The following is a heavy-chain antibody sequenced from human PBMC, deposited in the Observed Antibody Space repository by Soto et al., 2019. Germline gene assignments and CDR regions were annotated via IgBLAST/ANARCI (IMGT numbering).Heavy chain of an antibody. J-gene: IGHJ4*02. V-gene: IGHV3-23*01. CDR1: GFTFSSYA. Sequence: GGSLRLSCAASGFTFSSYAMSWVRQAPGKGLEWVSAISGSGGSTYYADSVKGRLTISRDNSKNTLYLQMNSLRAEDTAVYYCAKDQYYYDSSGYKGYFDYWGQGTLVTVSS. CDR2: ISGSGGST. CDR3: AKDQYYYDSSGYKGYFDY. D-gene: IGHD3-22*01.